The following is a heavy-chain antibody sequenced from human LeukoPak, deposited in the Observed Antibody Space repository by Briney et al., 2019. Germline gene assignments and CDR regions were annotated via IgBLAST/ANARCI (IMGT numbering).Heavy chain of an antibody. CDR3: AAHYPGYCSGGSCYASY. CDR1: GGSISSYY. Sequence: PSETLSLICTVSGGSISSYYWSWIRQPPGKGLEWIGYIYHSGSTNYNPSLKSRVTISVETSKSQFSLKLTSVTAADTAVYFCAAHYPGYCSGGSCYASYWGQGTLVTVSS. D-gene: IGHD2-15*01. V-gene: IGHV4-59*01. CDR2: IYHSGST. J-gene: IGHJ4*02.